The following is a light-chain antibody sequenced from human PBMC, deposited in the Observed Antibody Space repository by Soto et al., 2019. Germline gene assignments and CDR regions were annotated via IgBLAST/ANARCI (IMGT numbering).Light chain of an antibody. CDR3: QQANSFPLT. V-gene: IGKV1-12*01. J-gene: IGKJ4*01. CDR1: QYISTW. CDR2: ASS. Sequence: DIQMTQSPSSVSASVGDTVTITCRASQYISTWLGWYQQKPGKAPNLLIYASSSLQSGVPTRFSGRGSGTDFTLTISSLQPEDFATYYCQQANSFPLTFGEGTKVEIK.